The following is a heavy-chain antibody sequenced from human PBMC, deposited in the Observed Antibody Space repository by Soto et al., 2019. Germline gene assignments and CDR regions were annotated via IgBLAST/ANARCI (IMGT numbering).Heavy chain of an antibody. Sequence: ASVKVSCKASGYTFTSYGISWVRQAPGQGLEWMGWISAYNGNTNYAQKLQGRVTMTRDTSASTGYMELRSLRSEDTAVYYCARGGSLYWYFDLWGRGTLVTVSS. CDR2: ISAYNGNT. CDR3: ARGGSLYWYFDL. V-gene: IGHV1-18*01. D-gene: IGHD1-26*01. J-gene: IGHJ2*01. CDR1: GYTFTSYG.